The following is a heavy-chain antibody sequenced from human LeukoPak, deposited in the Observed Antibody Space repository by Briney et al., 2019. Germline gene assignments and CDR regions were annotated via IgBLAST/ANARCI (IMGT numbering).Heavy chain of an antibody. J-gene: IGHJ4*02. CDR1: GGSISSYY. Sequence: SETLSLTCTVSGGSISSYYWSWIRQPPGKGLEWIGYIYYSGSTNYNPSLKSRVTISVDTSKNQFSLNLSSVTAAYTAVYYCARDGGSPRGYSYCTYYFDHWGQGTLVTVSS. CDR3: ARDGGSPRGYSYCTYYFDH. D-gene: IGHD5-18*01. CDR2: IYYSGST. V-gene: IGHV4-59*01.